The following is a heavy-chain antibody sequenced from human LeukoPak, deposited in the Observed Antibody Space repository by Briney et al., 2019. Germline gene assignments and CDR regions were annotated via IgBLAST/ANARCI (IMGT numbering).Heavy chain of an antibody. CDR3: ARGGSIYYYYGMDV. CDR2: IYYSGST. J-gene: IGHJ6*02. CDR1: GGSISSGGYY. V-gene: IGHV4-31*03. D-gene: IGHD2/OR15-2a*01. Sequence: PSRTLSLTCTVSGGSISSGGYYWSWIRQHPGKGLEWIGYIYYSGSTYYNPSLKSRVTISVDTSKNQFSLKLSSVTAADTAVYYCARGGSIYYYYGMDVWGQGTTVTVSS.